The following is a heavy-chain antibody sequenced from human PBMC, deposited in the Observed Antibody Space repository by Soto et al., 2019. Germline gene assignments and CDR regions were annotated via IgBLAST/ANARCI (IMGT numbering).Heavy chain of an antibody. CDR3: AREDILGTRSFDY. D-gene: IGHD1-26*01. CDR2: ISSNSVTI. V-gene: IGHV3-48*02. J-gene: IGHJ4*02. CDR1: GFIFSKYS. Sequence: GGTLRLSCGASGFIFSKYSMNWVRQAPGKGLEWLSYISSNSVTIYYADSVRGRFTIFRDNAKNSLYLQMNSLRDEDTAVYYCAREDILGTRSFDYWGQGALVTVSS.